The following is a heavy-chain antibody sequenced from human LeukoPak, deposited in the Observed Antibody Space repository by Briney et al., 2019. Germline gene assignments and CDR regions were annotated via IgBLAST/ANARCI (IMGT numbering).Heavy chain of an antibody. CDR2: ISGNGDTR. Sequence: PGGSLRLFCAASGFTFNNYGVNWVRQAPGKGLEWVSGISGNGDTRYYADSVKGRFTISRDNSKNTLYLQMNSLRAEDTAVYYCAKGPLLERPLRFDPWGQGTLVTVSS. V-gene: IGHV3-23*01. CDR3: AKGPLLERPLRFDP. D-gene: IGHD1-1*01. CDR1: GFTFNNYG. J-gene: IGHJ5*02.